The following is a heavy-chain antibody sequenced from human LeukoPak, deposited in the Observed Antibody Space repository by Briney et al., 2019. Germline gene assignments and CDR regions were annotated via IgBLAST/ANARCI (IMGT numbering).Heavy chain of an antibody. CDR3: ARKVAATFHDAFDI. Sequence: GASVKVSCKASGYTFTGYYMHWVRQAPGQGLEWMGWINPNSGGTNYAQKFQGRVTMTRDTSISTAYMELSRLRSDDTAVYYCARKVAATFHDAFDIWGQGTMVTVSS. D-gene: IGHD2-15*01. V-gene: IGHV1-2*02. J-gene: IGHJ3*02. CDR2: INPNSGGT. CDR1: GYTFTGYY.